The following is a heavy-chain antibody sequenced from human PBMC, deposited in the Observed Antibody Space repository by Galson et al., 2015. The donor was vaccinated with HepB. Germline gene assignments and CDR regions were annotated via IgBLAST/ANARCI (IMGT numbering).Heavy chain of an antibody. CDR2: ISSSSSYI. J-gene: IGHJ3*02. CDR3: ARDGKRYCSSTSCWFAFDI. D-gene: IGHD2-2*01. CDR1: GFTFSSYS. V-gene: IGHV3-21*01. Sequence: SLRLSCAASGFTFSSYSMNWVRQAPGKGLEWVSSISSSSSYIYYADSVKGRFTISRDNAKNSLYLQMNSLRAEDTAVYYCARDGKRYCSSTSCWFAFDIWGQGTMVTVSP.